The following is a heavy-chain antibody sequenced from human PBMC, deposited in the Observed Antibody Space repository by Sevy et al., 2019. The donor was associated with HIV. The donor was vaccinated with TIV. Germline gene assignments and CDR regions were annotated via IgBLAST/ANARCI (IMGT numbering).Heavy chain of an antibody. CDR3: AGDDNSYGDYYHGMDV. D-gene: IGHD4-17*01. CDR1: GFTFSDYW. J-gene: IGHJ6*02. Sequence: GGSLRLSCAASGFTFSDYWMTWVRQAPGKGLEWVANIKQDGSEKYYVDSVKGRFTTSRDNAKNSLYLQMNTLRTADMAVYYCAGDDNSYGDYYHGMDVWGQGTTVTVSS. V-gene: IGHV3-7*01. CDR2: IKQDGSEK.